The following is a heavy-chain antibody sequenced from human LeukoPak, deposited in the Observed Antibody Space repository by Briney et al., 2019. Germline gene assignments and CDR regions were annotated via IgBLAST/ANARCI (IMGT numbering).Heavy chain of an antibody. CDR2: MNPNSGNT. V-gene: IGHV1-8*01. D-gene: IGHD3-9*01. CDR1: GYTFTSYD. J-gene: IGHJ3*02. Sequence: ASVKVSCKASGYTFTSYDINWVRQATGQGLEWMGWMNPNSGNTGYAQKFQDRVTMTRNTSISTAYMELSSLRSEDTAVYYCARGPHRVLRYFDWLGRRNAFDIWGQGTMVTVSS. CDR3: ARGPHRVLRYFDWLGRRNAFDI.